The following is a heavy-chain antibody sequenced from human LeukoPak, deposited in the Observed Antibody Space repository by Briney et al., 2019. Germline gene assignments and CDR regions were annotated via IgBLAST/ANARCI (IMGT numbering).Heavy chain of an antibody. D-gene: IGHD6-13*01. CDR3: ARPYSSSWYYFDY. CDR2: ISYDGSNK. CDR1: GFTFRSYA. Sequence: GGSLRLSCAASGFTFRSYAMHWVRQAPGKGLEWVAVISYDGSNKYYADSVKGRFTISRDISKNTLYLQMISLKAEDTAVYYCARPYSSSWYYFDYWGQGTLVTVSS. V-gene: IGHV3-30-3*01. J-gene: IGHJ4*02.